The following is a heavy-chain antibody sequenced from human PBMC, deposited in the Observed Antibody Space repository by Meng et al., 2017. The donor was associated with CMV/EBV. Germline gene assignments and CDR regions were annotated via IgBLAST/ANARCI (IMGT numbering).Heavy chain of an antibody. CDR2: INHSRST. D-gene: IGHD1-26*01. J-gene: IGHJ5*02. CDR3: ARGVGGWFDP. V-gene: IGHV4-34*01. CDR1: SGSFSGYY. Sequence: GQVQQWGAGLLKRSVSRSLTCANFSGSFSGYYWNWIRQPPGKGLEWIGEINHSRSTNYNPSLKSRVTISVDTSKNQFSLKLSSVTAADTAVYYCARGVGGWFDPWGQGTLVTVSS.